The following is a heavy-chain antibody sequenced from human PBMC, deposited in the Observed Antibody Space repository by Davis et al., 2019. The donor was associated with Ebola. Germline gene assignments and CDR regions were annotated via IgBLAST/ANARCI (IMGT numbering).Heavy chain of an antibody. D-gene: IGHD3-16*01. Sequence: GSLRLSCTLSGGSISNYYWTWIRQSQGKGLEWIGNVYYSGNTHYNPSLKSRATISVDTSENHFSLRLRSVTTADTAVYYCARDHGAGNLDVWGQGTTVTVSS. J-gene: IGHJ6*02. CDR3: ARDHGAGNLDV. V-gene: IGHV4-59*12. CDR2: VYYSGNT. CDR1: GGSISNYY.